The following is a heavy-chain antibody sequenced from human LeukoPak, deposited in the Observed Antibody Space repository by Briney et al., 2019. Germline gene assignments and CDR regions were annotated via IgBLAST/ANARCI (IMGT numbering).Heavy chain of an antibody. CDR2: IRGSGGST. D-gene: IGHD7-27*01. V-gene: IGHV3-23*01. Sequence: QPGGSLRLSCAASGFTFSSYAMIWVRQAPGKGLEWVSAIRGSGGSTYYADSVKGRFTISRDNSKNTLYLQMNSLRAEDTAVYYCAKVRVPWGSGAFDIWGQGTMVTVSS. J-gene: IGHJ3*02. CDR1: GFTFSSYA. CDR3: AKVRVPWGSGAFDI.